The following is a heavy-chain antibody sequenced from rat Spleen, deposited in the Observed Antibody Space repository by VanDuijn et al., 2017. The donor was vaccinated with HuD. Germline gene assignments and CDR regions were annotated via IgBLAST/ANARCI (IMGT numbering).Heavy chain of an antibody. Sequence: EVQLVESGGGLVQPGRSLKLSCAASGFTLSDYVMHWIRQAPTKGLEWVTSISPSGATTNYRDSVKGRFTISRDNARGTLYLQMDSLRSEDTATYYCARVGTRVSRCAYWGQGTLVTVSS. CDR2: ISPSGATT. CDR1: GFTLSDYV. J-gene: IGHJ3*01. D-gene: IGHD1-4*01. CDR3: ARVGTRVSRCAY. V-gene: IGHV5-19*01.